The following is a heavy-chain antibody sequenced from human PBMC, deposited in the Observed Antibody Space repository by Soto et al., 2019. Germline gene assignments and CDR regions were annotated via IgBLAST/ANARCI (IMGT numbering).Heavy chain of an antibody. CDR2: IIPIFGTA. Sequence: SVKVSCKASGGTFSSYAISWVRQAPGQGLEWMGGIIPIFGTANYAQKFQGRVTITADESTSTAYMELSSLRSEDTAVYYCALGSGSYYGVDYFDYWGQGTLVTVSS. V-gene: IGHV1-69*13. CDR1: GGTFSSYA. CDR3: ALGSGSYYGVDYFDY. J-gene: IGHJ4*02. D-gene: IGHD1-26*01.